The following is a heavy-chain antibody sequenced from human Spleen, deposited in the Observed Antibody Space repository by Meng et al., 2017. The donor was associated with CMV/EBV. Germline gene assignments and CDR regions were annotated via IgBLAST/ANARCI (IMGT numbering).Heavy chain of an antibody. J-gene: IGHJ4*02. CDR1: TFSSYA. D-gene: IGHD2-2*02. CDR3: ARDRPRFCNSPSCYTPLDY. Sequence: TFSSYALHWVRQAPGKGLEWVSVISFDGKGKNYADSVKGRFTISRDNSKNTLYLQMNSLRAEDTAVYYCARDRPRFCNSPSCYTPLDYWGQGTLVTVSS. CDR2: ISFDGKGK. V-gene: IGHV3-30*04.